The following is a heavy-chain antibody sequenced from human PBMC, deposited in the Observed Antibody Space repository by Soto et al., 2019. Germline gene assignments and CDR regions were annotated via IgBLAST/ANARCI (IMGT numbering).Heavy chain of an antibody. CDR1: GFTFSSYG. V-gene: IGHV3-30*18. CDR2: ISYDGSNK. J-gene: IGHJ4*02. Sequence: GGSLRLSCAASGFTFSSYGMHWVRQAPGKGLEWVAVISYDGSNKYYADSVKGRFTISRDNSKNTLYLQMNSLRAEDTAVYYCAKGIQEWSSVSDYWGQGTLVTVS. CDR3: AKGIQEWSSVSDY. D-gene: IGHD5-18*01.